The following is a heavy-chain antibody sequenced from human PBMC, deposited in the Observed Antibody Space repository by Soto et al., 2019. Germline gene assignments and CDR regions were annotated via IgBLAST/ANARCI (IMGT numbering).Heavy chain of an antibody. D-gene: IGHD4-17*01. V-gene: IGHV1-69*12. J-gene: IGHJ4*02. Sequence: QVQLVQSGAEVKKPGSSVKVACKASGGTFSSYAISWVRQAPGQGLEWMGGIIPIFGTSNYAQKFQGRVTITADESTSTAYMELSSLRSEDTAVYDCARDSDYDADDDYWGQGTLVTVSS. CDR3: ARDSDYDADDDY. CDR2: IIPIFGTS. CDR1: GGTFSSYA.